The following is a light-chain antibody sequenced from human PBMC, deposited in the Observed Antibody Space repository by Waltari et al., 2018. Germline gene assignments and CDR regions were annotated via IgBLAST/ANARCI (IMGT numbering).Light chain of an antibody. Sequence: DIQMTQSTSSVSASVGDRVIITCRASQTISRWLAWYQQRPGEAPKLLIYATSSLYTGVPSRFSGTGSGTDFTLTINTLQPEDFATYYCQQADSFPLSFGGGTKVEMK. V-gene: IGKV1-12*01. CDR3: QQADSFPLS. CDR2: ATS. CDR1: QTISRW. J-gene: IGKJ4*01.